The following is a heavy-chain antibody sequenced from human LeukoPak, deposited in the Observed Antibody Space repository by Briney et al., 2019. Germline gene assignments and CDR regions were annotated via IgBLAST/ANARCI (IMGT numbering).Heavy chain of an antibody. D-gene: IGHD3-10*01. CDR2: ISGSGGST. Sequence: GGSLRLSCAASGFTFSSSAMSWVRQAPGKGLEWVSAISGSGGSTNYADSVKGRFTISRDNSKNTLYLRMNSLRVEDTAVYYCAKDLRGYGSEISSFDYWGQGTLVTVSS. V-gene: IGHV3-23*01. J-gene: IGHJ4*02. CDR3: AKDLRGYGSEISSFDY. CDR1: GFTFSSSA.